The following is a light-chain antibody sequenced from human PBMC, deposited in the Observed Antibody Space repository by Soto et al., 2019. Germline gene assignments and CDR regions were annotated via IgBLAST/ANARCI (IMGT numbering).Light chain of an antibody. CDR3: QSYDSRLSSYV. V-gene: IGLV1-40*01. CDR2: TNN. CDR1: NSNIGAGYD. J-gene: IGLJ1*01. Sequence: QSVLTQPPSVSGAPGQRVTISCTGSNSNIGAGYDVYRYLQLPGTAPKLLVYTNNNRPSGVPDRFSGSKSGTSASLAITGLQAEDEADYYCQSYDSRLSSYVFGTGTKVTVL.